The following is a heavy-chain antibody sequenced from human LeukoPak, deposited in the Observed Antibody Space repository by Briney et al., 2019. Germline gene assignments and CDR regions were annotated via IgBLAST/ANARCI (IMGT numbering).Heavy chain of an antibody. Sequence: KTSETLSLTCSVSGGSISSSNDYWGWIRQPPGKGLEWIGTIYYSGHTYYNPSLKSRVTTSIDTSKNQLSLNLKSVTAADTAVYYCARDRDVDDFDSWGHGTLVTVSS. J-gene: IGHJ4*01. V-gene: IGHV4-39*07. CDR3: ARDRDVDDFDS. D-gene: IGHD2-15*01. CDR2: IYYSGHT. CDR1: GGSISSSNDY.